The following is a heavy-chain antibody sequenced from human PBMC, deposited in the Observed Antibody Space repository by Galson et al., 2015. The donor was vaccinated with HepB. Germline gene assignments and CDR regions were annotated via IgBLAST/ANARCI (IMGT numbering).Heavy chain of an antibody. J-gene: IGHJ4*02. V-gene: IGHV4-30-4*01. D-gene: IGHD6-19*01. Sequence: LSLTCTVSGGSISSGDYYWSWIRQPPGKGLEWIGYIYYSGSTYYNPSLKSRVTISVDTSKNQFSLKLSSVTAADTAVYYCARDRSGIAVAGTLDYWGQGTLVTVSS. CDR3: ARDRSGIAVAGTLDY. CDR2: IYYSGST. CDR1: GGSISSGDYY.